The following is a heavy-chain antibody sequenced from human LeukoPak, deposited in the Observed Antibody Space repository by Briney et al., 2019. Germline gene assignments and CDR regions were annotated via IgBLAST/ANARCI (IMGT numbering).Heavy chain of an antibody. D-gene: IGHD5-24*01. CDR1: GFTVSSNY. CDR2: IYSGGSTI. Sequence: GGSLRLSCAASGFTVSSNYMSWVRQAPGKGLEWVSVIYSGGSTIYYADSVKGRFTISRDNAKNSLYLQMNSLRAEDTALYYCAKDTRWLQGMDYWGQGTLVTVSS. CDR3: AKDTRWLQGMDY. J-gene: IGHJ4*02. V-gene: IGHV3-53*05.